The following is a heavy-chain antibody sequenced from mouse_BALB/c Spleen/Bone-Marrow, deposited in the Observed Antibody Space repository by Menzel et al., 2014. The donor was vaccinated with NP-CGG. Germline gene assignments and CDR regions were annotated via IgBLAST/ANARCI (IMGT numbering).Heavy chain of an antibody. CDR3: ARDSITTVVATDY. J-gene: IGHJ2*01. CDR1: GYTFTSYW. V-gene: IGHV1-69*02. D-gene: IGHD1-1*01. Sequence: QVQLQQPGAELVKPGASVKLSCKASGYTFTSYWMHWVQQRPGQGLEWIGEIDPSDSYTNYNQKFKGKATLTVDKSSSTAYMQLSSLTSEDSAVYYCARDSITTVVATDYWGQGTTLTVSS. CDR2: IDPSDSYT.